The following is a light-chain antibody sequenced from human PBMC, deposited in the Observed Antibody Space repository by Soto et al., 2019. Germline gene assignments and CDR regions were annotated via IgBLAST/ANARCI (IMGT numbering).Light chain of an antibody. CDR3: QQRTNWPRT. J-gene: IGKJ1*01. Sequence: EIVLTQSPATLSLSPGERATLSCRASQSVSTYLAWYQQKPGQAPRLLISDASNRATGIPARFSGSESGTDFTLTISSLEPEDFAVYYCQQRTNWPRTFGQGTKVDIK. CDR1: QSVSTY. CDR2: DAS. V-gene: IGKV3-11*01.